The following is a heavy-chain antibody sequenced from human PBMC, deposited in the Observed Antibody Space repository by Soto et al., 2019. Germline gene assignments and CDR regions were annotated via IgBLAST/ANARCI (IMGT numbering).Heavy chain of an antibody. CDR1: GLTIIGKKY. D-gene: IGHD1-1*01. J-gene: IGHJ3*01. Sequence: PGGSLRLSCAAFGLTIIGKKYFALGRQAPGKGLEWVSGLYDVDGSFYADSVRGRFTTSSDSSKTTVYLQMNDLRPDDTAVYYCATWHEREHAYDVWGQGTTVTVSS. V-gene: IGHV3-53*01. CDR3: ATWHEREHAYDV. CDR2: LYDVDGS.